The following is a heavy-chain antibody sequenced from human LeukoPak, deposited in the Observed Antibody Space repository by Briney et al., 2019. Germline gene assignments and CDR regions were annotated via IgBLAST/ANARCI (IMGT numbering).Heavy chain of an antibody. CDR1: GFTFSNAW. CDR3: ATDAAVAPYYFNY. J-gene: IGHJ4*02. D-gene: IGHD6-19*01. V-gene: IGHV3-15*01. CDR2: IKSKTDGGTT. Sequence: GGSLRLSCAASGFTFSNAWMSWVRQAPGKGLEWVGRIKSKTDGGTTDYAAPVKGRFTISRYDSKNTLHLQMNSLKIEDTAVYYCATDAAVAPYYFNYWGQGTLVTVSS.